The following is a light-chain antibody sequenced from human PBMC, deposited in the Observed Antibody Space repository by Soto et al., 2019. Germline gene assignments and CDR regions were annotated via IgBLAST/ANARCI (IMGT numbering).Light chain of an antibody. V-gene: IGKV1-5*01. CDR2: DAS. CDR3: KQYNTYTLT. Sequence: DIQMTQSPSTLSASVGDRVTITYRASQSISSWLAWYQQKPGKAPKLLIYDASRLETGVPSSFSGSGFWSEFALTICSLQPDYFATYYCKQYNTYTLTFGPGTKVDIK. CDR1: QSISSW. J-gene: IGKJ3*01.